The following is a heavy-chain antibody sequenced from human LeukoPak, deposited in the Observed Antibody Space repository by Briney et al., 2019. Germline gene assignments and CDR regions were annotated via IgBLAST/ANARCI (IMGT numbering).Heavy chain of an antibody. D-gene: IGHD5-18*01. V-gene: IGHV4-61*05. J-gene: IGHJ5*02. CDR2: IYYSGNT. Sequence: SETLSLTCTASGGSIRRDGYYWGWIRQHPGKGLEWIGYIYYSGNTNYNPSLKSRVTMSVDTSKNQFSLKLSSVTAADTAVYYCARHNSYGSSHWFDPWGQGTLVTVSS. CDR1: GGSIRRDGYY. CDR3: ARHNSYGSSHWFDP.